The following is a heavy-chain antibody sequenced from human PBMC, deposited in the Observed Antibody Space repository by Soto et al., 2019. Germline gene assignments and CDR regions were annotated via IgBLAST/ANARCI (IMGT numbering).Heavy chain of an antibody. CDR1: GFSLSTTGVG. V-gene: IGHV2-5*02. D-gene: IGHD3-16*01. Sequence: QITLKESGPTLVRPTQPLTLTCTFSGFSLSTTGVGVGWIRQPPGKALEWLELIYWDYDKRYSPSLKSRLTIHKDTSKNEVILTMSNMEPVDTATYYCAKRLRDYGWGRERANYFAPWGQGTRVTVSS. CDR2: IYWDYDK. J-gene: IGHJ5*02. CDR3: AKRLRDYGWGRERANYFAP.